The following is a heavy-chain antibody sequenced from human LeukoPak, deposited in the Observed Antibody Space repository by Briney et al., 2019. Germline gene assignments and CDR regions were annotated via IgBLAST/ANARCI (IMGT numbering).Heavy chain of an antibody. CDR1: GGTFSSYA. CDR2: IIPIFGTA. J-gene: IGHJ5*02. CDR3: ARDRTIFGVALPAVDP. V-gene: IGHV1-69*05. Sequence: GSSVKVSCKASGGTFSSYAISWVRQAPGQGLECMGRIIPIFGTANYAQKFQGRVTITTDESTSTAYMELSSLRSEDTAVYYCARDRTIFGVALPAVDPWGQGTLVTVSS. D-gene: IGHD3-3*01.